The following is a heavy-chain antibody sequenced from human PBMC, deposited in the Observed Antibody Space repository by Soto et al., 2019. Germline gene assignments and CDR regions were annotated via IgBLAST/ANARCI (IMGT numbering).Heavy chain of an antibody. D-gene: IGHD6-6*01. V-gene: IGHV1-2*04. CDR1: GYTFTGYY. Sequence: GASVKVSCKASGYTFTGYYMHWVRQAPGQGLEWMGWINPNSGGTNYAQKFQGWVTMTRDTSISTAYMELSRLRSDDTAVYYCARDSPRRSSLYGMDVWGQGTTVTVSS. CDR2: INPNSGGT. CDR3: ARDSPRRSSLYGMDV. J-gene: IGHJ6*02.